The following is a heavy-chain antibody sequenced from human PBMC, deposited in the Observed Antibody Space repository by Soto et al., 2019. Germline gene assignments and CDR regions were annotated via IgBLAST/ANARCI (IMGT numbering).Heavy chain of an antibody. V-gene: IGHV2-26*01. CDR1: GFSLSNARMG. CDR2: IFSNDEK. Sequence: QVTLKESGPVLVKPTETLPLACTVSGFSLSNARMGVSWIRQPPGKAQEWLAHIFSNDEKSYRTSLKSRLTISKDTSKSQVVLTMTNMDPVDTATYYCARTTYNSGPNWFDPWGQGTLVTVSS. D-gene: IGHD1-1*01. J-gene: IGHJ5*02. CDR3: ARTTYNSGPNWFDP.